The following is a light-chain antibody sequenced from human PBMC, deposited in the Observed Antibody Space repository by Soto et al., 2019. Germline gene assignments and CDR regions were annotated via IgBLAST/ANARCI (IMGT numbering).Light chain of an antibody. CDR3: QQLHGYPIT. V-gene: IGKV1-9*01. Sequence: LAPSPSSLSLSVGDRVTTPCRASQGISNHLAWYQQKPGKAPKLLIYAASTLQGGVPSRFSGSGSGTDFTLTISSLQPEDFATYFCQQLHGYPITFGQGTRLEIK. CDR2: AAS. J-gene: IGKJ5*01. CDR1: QGISNH.